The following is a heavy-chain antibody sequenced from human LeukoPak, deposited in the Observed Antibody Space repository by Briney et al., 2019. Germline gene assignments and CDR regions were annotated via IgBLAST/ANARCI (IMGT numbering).Heavy chain of an antibody. CDR3: ARHRGYSYARGGPIDY. CDR1: GGSISSSSFY. D-gene: IGHD5-18*01. CDR2: MSYSGSS. V-gene: IGHV4-39*01. Sequence: PSETLSLTCTVSGGSISSSSFYWGWIRQPPGKGLEWIGSMSYSGSSYHNPSLKSRVTISVDTSKNQFSLKLSSVTAADTAVYYCARHRGYSYARGGPIDYWGQGTLVTVSS. J-gene: IGHJ4*02.